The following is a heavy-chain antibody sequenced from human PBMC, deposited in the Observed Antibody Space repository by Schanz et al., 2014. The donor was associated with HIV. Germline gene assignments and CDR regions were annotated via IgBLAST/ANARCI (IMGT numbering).Heavy chain of an antibody. Sequence: QVQLAQSGAQVRKPGASVKVSCEASGYFINSYDINWVRQAPGRGLEWMVWLNPDSGNTGYAQKFQGRVNMTGEQELGTAYMELTHLRSEDTAIYYCARAKTTYYINDHGYKNGVRDFYGMDVWGQGTTVTVSS. V-gene: IGHV1-8*01. CDR2: LNPDSGNT. CDR3: ARAKTTYYINDHGYKNGVRDFYGMDV. J-gene: IGHJ6*02. CDR1: GYFINSYD. D-gene: IGHD3-22*01.